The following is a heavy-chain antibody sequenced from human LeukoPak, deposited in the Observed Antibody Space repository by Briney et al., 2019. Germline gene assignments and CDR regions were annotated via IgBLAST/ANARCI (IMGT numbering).Heavy chain of an antibody. D-gene: IGHD6-19*01. CDR1: GFTFSRYN. V-gene: IGHV3-21*01. J-gene: IGHJ6*03. Sequence: GGSLRLSCAGYGFTFSRYNMNWIRQAPGKGLERVSSYSSSSSYIYYADSVKGRFTISRDNAQNSLFLQLNGLRAQDTAVYYCARDAQWLVPEGYYYYMDVWGKGTTVTVSS. CDR2: YSSSSSYI. CDR3: ARDAQWLVPEGYYYYMDV.